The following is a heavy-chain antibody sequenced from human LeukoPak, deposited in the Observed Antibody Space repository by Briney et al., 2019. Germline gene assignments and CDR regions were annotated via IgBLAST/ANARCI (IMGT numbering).Heavy chain of an antibody. CDR3: ARGGYYGSGSYYRDYYYYYGMDV. J-gene: IGHJ6*02. CDR1: GGSISSYY. V-gene: IGHV4-59*01. Sequence: SETLSLTCTVSGGSISSYYWSWIRQPPGKGLEWIGYNYYSGSTNCNPSLKSRVTISVDTSKNQFSLKLSSVTAADTAVYYCARGGYYGSGSYYRDYYYYYGMDVWGQGTTVTVSS. CDR2: NYYSGST. D-gene: IGHD3-10*01.